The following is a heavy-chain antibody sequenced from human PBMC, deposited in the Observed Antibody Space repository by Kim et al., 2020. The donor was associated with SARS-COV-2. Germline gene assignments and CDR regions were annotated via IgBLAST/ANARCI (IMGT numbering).Heavy chain of an antibody. V-gene: IGHV3-43*01. CDR3: ANPDAPFDI. J-gene: IGHJ3*02. CDR2: GSGA. Sequence: GSGAFSADSVKGRFPISRDNSQNSLFLDMDSLKTEDTALYYCANPDAPFDIWGQGTMVTVSS.